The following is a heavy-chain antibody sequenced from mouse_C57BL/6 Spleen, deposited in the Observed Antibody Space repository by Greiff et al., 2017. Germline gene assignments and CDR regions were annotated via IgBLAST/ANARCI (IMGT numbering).Heavy chain of an antibody. D-gene: IGHD1-1*01. V-gene: IGHV2-2*01. J-gene: IGHJ2*01. Sequence: QVQLQQSGPGLVQPSQSLSITCTVSGFSLTSYGVHWVRQSPGKGLEWLGVIWSGGSTDYTAAFISRLSISKDNSKGQVFFKMPSLQADDTAIYYCASSCYYGSTLDVWGTGTTLTVSS. CDR3: ASSCYYGSTLDV. CDR2: IWSGGST. CDR1: GFSLTSYG.